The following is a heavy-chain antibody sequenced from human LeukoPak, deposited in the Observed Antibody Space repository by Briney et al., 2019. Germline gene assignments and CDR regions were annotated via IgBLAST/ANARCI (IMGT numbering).Heavy chain of an antibody. V-gene: IGHV3-23*01. D-gene: IGHD3-10*01. CDR3: ASPITIRES. J-gene: IGHJ4*02. CDR2: ISGSGSST. Sequence: GGSLRLSCAVSGFTFSSYGMSWVRQAPGKGLEWVSGISGSGSSTYYADSVKGRFTISRDNSKNTLYLQMNSLRVEDTAVYYCASPITIRESWGQGTLVTVSS. CDR1: GFTFSSYG.